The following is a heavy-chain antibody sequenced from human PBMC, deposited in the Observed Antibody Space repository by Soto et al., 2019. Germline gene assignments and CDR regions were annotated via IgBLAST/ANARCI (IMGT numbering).Heavy chain of an antibody. CDR1: GFTFSSYA. CDR3: AKMSIQLWFYPTYYYYGMDV. CDR2: ISGSGGST. D-gene: IGHD5-18*01. V-gene: IGHV3-23*01. Sequence: GGSLRLSCAASGFTFSSYAMSWVRQAPGKGLEWVSAISGSGGSTYYADSVKGRFTISRDNSKNTLYLQMNSLRAEDTAVYYCAKMSIQLWFYPTYYYYGMDVWGQGTTVTVSS. J-gene: IGHJ6*02.